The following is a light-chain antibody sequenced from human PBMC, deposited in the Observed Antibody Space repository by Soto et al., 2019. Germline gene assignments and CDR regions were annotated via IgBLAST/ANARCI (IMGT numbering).Light chain of an antibody. CDR1: SSDVGSDNL. J-gene: IGLJ2*01. CDR3: CSYAGSSTLV. Sequence: QSVLTQPASVSGSPGQSITISCTGTSSDVGSDNLVSWYQQHPGKAPKLMIYEGSKRHSGVSNRCSASKSGNTASLTISGRQAEDEADYYCCSYAGSSTLVFGGGTKVTVL. V-gene: IGLV2-23*01. CDR2: EGS.